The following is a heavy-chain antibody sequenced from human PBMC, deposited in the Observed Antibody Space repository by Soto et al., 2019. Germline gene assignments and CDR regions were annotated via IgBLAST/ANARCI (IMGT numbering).Heavy chain of an antibody. CDR1: GFTFSSYG. V-gene: IGHV3-30*18. D-gene: IGHD3-3*01. J-gene: IGHJ4*02. CDR3: AKGPYDFWSGYLDY. Sequence: QVQLVESGGGVVQPGRSLRLSCAASGFTFSSYGMHWVRQAPGKGLEWVAVISYDGSNKYYADSVKGRFTITRDNSKNTLYLQMNSLRAEDTAVYYCAKGPYDFWSGYLDYWGQGTLFTVSS. CDR2: ISYDGSNK.